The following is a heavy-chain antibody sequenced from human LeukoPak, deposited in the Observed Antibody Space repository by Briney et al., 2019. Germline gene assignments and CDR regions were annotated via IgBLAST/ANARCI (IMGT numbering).Heavy chain of an antibody. D-gene: IGHD3-22*01. Sequence: GGSLRLSCAASGFTFSSYWMSWVRQAPGKGLEWVANIKQDGSEKYYVDSVKGRFTISRDNAKSSLYLQMNSLRAEDTAVYYCARGSYYYDSSGYGPPDAFDIWGQGTMVTVSS. CDR3: ARGSYYYDSSGYGPPDAFDI. CDR1: GFTFSSYW. J-gene: IGHJ3*02. V-gene: IGHV3-7*01. CDR2: IKQDGSEK.